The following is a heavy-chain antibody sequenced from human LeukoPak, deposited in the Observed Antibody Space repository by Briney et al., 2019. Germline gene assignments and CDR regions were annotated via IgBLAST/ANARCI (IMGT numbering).Heavy chain of an antibody. D-gene: IGHD3-22*01. V-gene: IGHV3-74*01. J-gene: IGHJ3*02. CDR3: AKGRIDYYDSSDAFDI. CDR1: GFTFSSYW. Sequence: GGSLRLSCGVSGFTFSSYWLHWVRQAPGMGLEWLSRINSDGSRTDYADSVKGRFTISRDNSKNTLYLQMNSLRPEDTAIYYCAKGRIDYYDSSDAFDIWGQGTMVTVSS. CDR2: INSDGSRT.